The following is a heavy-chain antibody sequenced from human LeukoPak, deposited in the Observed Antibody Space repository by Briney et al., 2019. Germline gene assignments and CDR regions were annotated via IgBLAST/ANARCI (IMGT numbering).Heavy chain of an antibody. V-gene: IGHV1-69*13. CDR3: ASGTTDIVVVPATLRNYYFDY. J-gene: IGHJ4*02. D-gene: IGHD2-2*01. CDR1: GGTFSSYA. CDR2: IIPIFGTA. Sequence: SVKVSCKASGGTFSSYAISWVRQAPGQGLEWMGGIIPIFGTANYAQKFQGRVTITADESTSTAYMELSSLRSEDTAVYYCASGTTDIVVVPATLRNYYFDYWGQGTLVTVSS.